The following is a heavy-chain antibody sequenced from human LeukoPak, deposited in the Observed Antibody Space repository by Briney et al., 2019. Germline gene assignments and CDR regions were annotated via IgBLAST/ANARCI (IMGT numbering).Heavy chain of an antibody. Sequence: PGGSLRLSCAASGFTFSNHEMNWVRQAPGKGLVWVSYISSSGSTIYYADSVKGRFTISRDNAKNSLDLQMNSLRAEDTAVYYCARESDFWSGYYSVLDYWGQGTLVTVSS. CDR3: ARESDFWSGYYSVLDY. D-gene: IGHD3-3*01. J-gene: IGHJ4*02. CDR2: ISSSGSTI. CDR1: GFTFSNHE. V-gene: IGHV3-48*03.